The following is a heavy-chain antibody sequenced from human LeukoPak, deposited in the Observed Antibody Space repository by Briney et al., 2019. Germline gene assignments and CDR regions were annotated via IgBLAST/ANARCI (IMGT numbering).Heavy chain of an antibody. CDR3: ARRRYYGAHFDY. CDR1: GGSISSYC. V-gene: IGHV4-34*01. D-gene: IGHD3-10*01. Sequence: KPSETLSLTCTVSGGSISSYCWSWIRQPPGKGLEWIGEINHSGSTNYNPSLKSRVTISVDTSKNQFSLKLSSVTAADTAVYYCARRRYYGAHFDYWGQGTLVTVSS. J-gene: IGHJ4*02. CDR2: INHSGST.